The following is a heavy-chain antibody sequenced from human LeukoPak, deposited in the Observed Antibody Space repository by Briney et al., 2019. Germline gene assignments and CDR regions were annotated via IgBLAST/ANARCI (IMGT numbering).Heavy chain of an antibody. Sequence: ASVKVSCTASGYTFTSYGINWVRQAPGQGLEWMGWISANNADTDYAQRLQGRVTMTTDTYTSTAYMELRSMRSDDTAVYYCARDRLWGEDDAFDIWGQGTMVTVSS. CDR2: ISANNADT. CDR3: ARDRLWGEDDAFDI. D-gene: IGHD3-16*01. CDR1: GYTFTSYG. V-gene: IGHV1-18*01. J-gene: IGHJ3*02.